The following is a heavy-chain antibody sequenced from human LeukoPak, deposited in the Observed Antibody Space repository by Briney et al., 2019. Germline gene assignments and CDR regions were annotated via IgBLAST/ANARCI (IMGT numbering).Heavy chain of an antibody. J-gene: IGHJ4*02. CDR3: ARDLPSPGISVADDY. D-gene: IGHD6-19*01. V-gene: IGHV1-2*06. CDR2: INPNSGGT. Sequence: ASVKVSCKAPGYTFTGYYMFWLRQAPGQGLEWMGRINPNSGGTNYAQKFQGRVTMTRDTSITTAYMELSSLTSDDTAVYYCARDLPSPGISVADDYWGQGTLVTVSS. CDR1: GYTFTGYY.